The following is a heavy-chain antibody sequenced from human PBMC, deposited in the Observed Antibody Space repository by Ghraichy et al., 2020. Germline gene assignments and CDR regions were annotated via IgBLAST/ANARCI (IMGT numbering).Heavy chain of an antibody. CDR3: AGDVAAAGTFRYYYYYGMDV. J-gene: IGHJ6*02. V-gene: IGHV3-33*01. D-gene: IGHD6-13*01. Sequence: GGSLRLSCAASGFTFSSYGMHWVRQAPGKGLEWVAVIWYDGSNKYYADSVKGRFTISRDNSKNTLYLQMNSLRAEDTAVYYCAGDVAAAGTFRYYYYYGMDVWGQGTTVTVSS. CDR2: IWYDGSNK. CDR1: GFTFSSYG.